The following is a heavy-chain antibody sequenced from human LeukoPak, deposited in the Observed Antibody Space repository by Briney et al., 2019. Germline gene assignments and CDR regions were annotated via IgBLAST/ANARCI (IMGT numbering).Heavy chain of an antibody. D-gene: IGHD2-15*01. CDR1: GGTFISYA. Sequence: GASVKVSCKASGGTFISYAISWVRQAPGQGLEWMGRIIPIFGTANYAQKFQGRVTITTDESTSTAYMELSSLRSEDTAVYYCAREERRGGKATPDFDYWGQGTPVTVSS. V-gene: IGHV1-69*05. CDR2: IIPIFGTA. J-gene: IGHJ4*02. CDR3: AREERRGGKATPDFDY.